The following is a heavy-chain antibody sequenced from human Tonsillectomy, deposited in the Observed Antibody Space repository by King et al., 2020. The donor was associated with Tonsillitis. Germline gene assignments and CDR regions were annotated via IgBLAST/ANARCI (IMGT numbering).Heavy chain of an antibody. CDR3: ARGSGYDSCDF. CDR2: ISHDGTFK. J-gene: IGHJ4*02. V-gene: IGHV3-33*05. D-gene: IGHD5-12*01. CDR1: GFDFGSYG. Sequence: VQLVESGGGVVQPERSLRLACAASGFDFGSYGMHWVRQAPGKGLEWVSFISHDGTFKFYSDSVRGRFTVSRDKSKNTLYLQMNSLKANDTAVYYCARGSGYDSCDFWGQGTLVTVSS.